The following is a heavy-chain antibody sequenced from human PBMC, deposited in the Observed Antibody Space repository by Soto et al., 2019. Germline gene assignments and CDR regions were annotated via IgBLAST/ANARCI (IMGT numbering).Heavy chain of an antibody. CDR3: AKDGGQPAPYSGRDV. CDR2: ISGSGVST. CDR1: GFTFSSYS. D-gene: IGHD3-16*01. Sequence: PGGSLRLSCAASGFTFSSYSISWVRQAPWKGLEWVSAISGSGVSTYYADSVKGRFTISRDNSKNTLYLQMNSLRAEDTAVYYCAKDGGQPAPYSGRDVWGQEPKVTVSS. J-gene: IGHJ6*02. V-gene: IGHV3-23*01.